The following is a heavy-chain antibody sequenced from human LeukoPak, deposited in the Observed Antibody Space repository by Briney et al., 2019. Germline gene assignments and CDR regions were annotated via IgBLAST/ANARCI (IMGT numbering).Heavy chain of an antibody. J-gene: IGHJ4*02. CDR3: AKDWEDIVVVVAAQYYFDY. CDR1: GFTFSSYG. Sequence: GGSLRLSCAASGFTFSSYGMHWVRQAPGKGLEWVAFIRYDGSNKYYADSVKGRFTTSRDNSKNTLYLQMNSLRAEDTAVYYCAKDWEDIVVVVAAQYYFDYWGQGTLVTVSS. CDR2: IRYDGSNK. V-gene: IGHV3-30*02. D-gene: IGHD2-15*01.